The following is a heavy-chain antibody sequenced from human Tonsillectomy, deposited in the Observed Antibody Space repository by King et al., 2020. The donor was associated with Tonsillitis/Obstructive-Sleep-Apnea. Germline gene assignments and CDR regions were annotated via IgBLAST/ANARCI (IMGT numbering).Heavy chain of an antibody. CDR1: GFTFDDYG. V-gene: IGHV3-20*04. J-gene: IGHJ4*02. CDR3: ARATWGEATENDY. CDR2: INWNGGST. Sequence: VQLVESGGGVVRPGGSLRLSCAASGFTFDDYGMSWVRHAPGKGLVWVSGINWNGGSTGYADYVKGRFTLSRDNAKNSMYLQMNSLRAEDTALYYCARATWGEATENDYWGQGTLVTVSS. D-gene: IGHD3-10*01.